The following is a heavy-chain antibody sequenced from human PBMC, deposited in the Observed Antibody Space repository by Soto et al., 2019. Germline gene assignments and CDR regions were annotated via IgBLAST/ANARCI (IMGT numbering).Heavy chain of an antibody. CDR1: GFTFSSYG. CDR3: AKEGPITNWYFDY. CDR2: ISYDGNVA. Sequence: QVQLVESGGGVVQPGRSLRLSCAASGFTFSSYGMHWVRQAPGKGLEWVAVISYDGNVAYYADSVRGRFTISRDNSKNTPYLQMNSLRTEDTAIYYCAKEGPITNWYFDYWGQGTLVTVSS. V-gene: IGHV3-30*18. D-gene: IGHD1-1*01. J-gene: IGHJ4*01.